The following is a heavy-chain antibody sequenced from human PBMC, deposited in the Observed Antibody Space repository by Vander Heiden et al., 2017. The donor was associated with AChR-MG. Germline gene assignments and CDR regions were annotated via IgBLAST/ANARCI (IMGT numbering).Heavy chain of an antibody. D-gene: IGHD3-10*01. V-gene: IGHV3-23*01. CDR2: ISGSGGST. CDR3: AKHIGYGSGSYYLIY. Sequence: EVQLLESGGGLVQPGGSLTLSCAASGFTFSGYAMSWVRQAPGKGVEWVSAISGSGGSTYYADSVKGRFTISRDNSKNTLYLQMNSLRAEDTAVYYCAKHIGYGSGSYYLIYWGQGTLVTVSS. J-gene: IGHJ4*02. CDR1: GFTFSGYA.